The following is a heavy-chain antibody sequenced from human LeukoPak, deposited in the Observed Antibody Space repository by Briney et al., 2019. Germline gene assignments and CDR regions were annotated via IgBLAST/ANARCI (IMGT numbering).Heavy chain of an antibody. CDR3: ARVLTSYYYGSGSYSKPYYGMDV. V-gene: IGHV4-34*01. CDR1: GGSFSGYY. Sequence: SETLSLTCAVYGGSFSGYYWSWIRQPPGKGLEWIGEINHSGSTNYNPSLKSRVTISVDTSKNQFPLKLSSVTAADTAVYYCARVLTSYYYGSGSYSKPYYGMDVWGQGTTVTVSS. J-gene: IGHJ6*02. CDR2: INHSGST. D-gene: IGHD3-10*01.